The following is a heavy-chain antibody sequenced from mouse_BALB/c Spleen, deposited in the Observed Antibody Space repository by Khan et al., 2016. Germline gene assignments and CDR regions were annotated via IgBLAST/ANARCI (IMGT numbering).Heavy chain of an antibody. D-gene: IGHD1-1*01. CDR1: GFDFSRYW. CDR3: ARAGYYVYLAY. V-gene: IGHV4-1*02. Sequence: EVQLLESGGGLVQPGGSLKLSCAASGFDFSRYWMSWVRQASGKGLEWIGEINPDSSTINYTPSLKDKFIISRDNATNTLYLQMSKVRSEDTALXYCARAGYYVYLAYCGQGTLVTVPA. J-gene: IGHJ3*01. CDR2: INPDSSTI.